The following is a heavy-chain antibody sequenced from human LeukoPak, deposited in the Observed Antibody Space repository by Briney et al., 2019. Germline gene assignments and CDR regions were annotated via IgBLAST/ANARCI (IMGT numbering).Heavy chain of an antibody. V-gene: IGHV7-4-1*02. CDR3: ARNQEYSSSWYYYYYYMDV. Sequence: ASVKVSCKASGYTFTSYAMNWVRQAPGQGLEWMGWINTNTGNPTYAQGFTGRFVFSLDTSVSTAYLQISSLKAEDTAVYYCARNQEYSSSWYYYYYYMDVWGKGTTVTVSS. CDR1: GYTFTSYA. J-gene: IGHJ6*03. CDR2: INTNTGNP. D-gene: IGHD6-6*01.